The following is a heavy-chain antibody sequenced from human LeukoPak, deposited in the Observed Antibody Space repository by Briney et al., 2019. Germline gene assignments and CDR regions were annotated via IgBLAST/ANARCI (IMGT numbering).Heavy chain of an antibody. Sequence: GGSLRLSCAASGFTFSSYAMSWVRQAPGKGLEWVSAISGSGGSTYYADSVKGRFTISRDNSQNTLYLQMNSLRAEDTAVYYCAKATPKSIAVAGRPQAHYWGQGTLVTVSS. CDR3: AKATPKSIAVAGRPQAHY. CDR2: ISGSGGST. J-gene: IGHJ4*02. V-gene: IGHV3-23*01. D-gene: IGHD6-19*01. CDR1: GFTFSSYA.